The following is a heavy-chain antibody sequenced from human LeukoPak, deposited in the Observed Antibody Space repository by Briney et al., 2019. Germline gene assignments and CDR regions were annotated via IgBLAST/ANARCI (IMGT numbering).Heavy chain of an antibody. V-gene: IGHV3-23*01. CDR3: ARDDSGWSKNY. D-gene: IGHD6-19*01. J-gene: IGHJ4*02. CDR1: GFTFSTDA. Sequence: GGSLRLSCAASGFTFSTDAMTWVRQAPGKGLQWVSAISGSGGDTYYEDSVKGRFTISRDNSKNMMYLQMNSLRAEDTAVYYCARDDSGWSKNYWGQGTLVIVSS. CDR2: ISGSGGDT.